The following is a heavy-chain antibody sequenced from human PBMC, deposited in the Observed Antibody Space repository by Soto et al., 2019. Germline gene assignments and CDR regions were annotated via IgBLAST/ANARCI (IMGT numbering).Heavy chain of an antibody. CDR3: ASVMGNYYGSGSYYYYYGMDV. Sequence: GGSLRLSCAASGFTFSSYSMNWVRQAPGKGLEWVSSISSSSSYIYYADSVKGRFTISRDNAKNSLYLQMNSLRAEDTAVYYCASVMGNYYGSGSYYYYYGMDVWGQGTTVTVSS. J-gene: IGHJ6*02. V-gene: IGHV3-21*01. CDR1: GFTFSSYS. D-gene: IGHD3-10*01. CDR2: ISSSSSYI.